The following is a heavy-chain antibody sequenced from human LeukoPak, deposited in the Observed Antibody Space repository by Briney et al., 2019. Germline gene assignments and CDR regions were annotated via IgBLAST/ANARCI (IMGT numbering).Heavy chain of an antibody. Sequence: GGSLRLSCATSGFTFGSYAMIWVRQAPGKGLEWVSTISGGGGSAYYADSVKGRFTISRDNSKNTLYLQMNSLTAEDTAIYYCAKRFSVAGLTWGQGTLVTVSS. V-gene: IGHV3-23*01. CDR1: GFTFGSYA. J-gene: IGHJ4*02. CDR2: ISGGGGSA. CDR3: AKRFSVAGLT. D-gene: IGHD4-23*01.